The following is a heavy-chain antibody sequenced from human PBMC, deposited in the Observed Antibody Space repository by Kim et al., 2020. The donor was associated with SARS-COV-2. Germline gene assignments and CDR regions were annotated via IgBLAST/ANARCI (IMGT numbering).Heavy chain of an antibody. CDR2: SSYI. V-gene: IGHV3-21*01. CDR3: ARGQYDYDY. J-gene: IGHJ4*02. Sequence: SSYIYDSDPLKGRFTSARDNAENSLYLQMNSLRAEDTAVYYCARGQYDYDYWGQGTLVTVSS.